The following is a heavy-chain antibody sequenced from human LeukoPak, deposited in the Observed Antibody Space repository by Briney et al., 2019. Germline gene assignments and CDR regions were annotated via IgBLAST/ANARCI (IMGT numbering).Heavy chain of an antibody. V-gene: IGHV4-39*01. CDR2: IFHSGST. D-gene: IGHD3-9*01. CDR3: AGRGFVTGYFDF. CDR1: GDSITNSNFY. Sequence: SETLSLTCTVSGDSITNSNFYWGWIRQSPGKGLEWIGSIFHSGSTNYNPSLKSRVTISVDTSKNQFYLRVRSVTAAETALYYCAGRGFVTGYFDFWGRGTLVTVSS. J-gene: IGHJ4*02.